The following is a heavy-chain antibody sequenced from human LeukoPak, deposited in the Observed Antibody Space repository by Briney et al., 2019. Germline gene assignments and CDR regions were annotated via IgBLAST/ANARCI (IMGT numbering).Heavy chain of an antibody. CDR1: GGSISSSISY. CDR3: VTDASPYRNTY. CDR2: IYYSGST. V-gene: IGHV4-39*07. J-gene: IGHJ4*02. D-gene: IGHD1-1*01. Sequence: SETLSLTCTVSGGSISSSISYWGWIRQPPGKGLEWIGSIYYSGSTYYNPSLKSRVTITVDTSKNQFSLKLSSVTAADAAVYYCVTDASPYRNTYWGRGTLVTVSS.